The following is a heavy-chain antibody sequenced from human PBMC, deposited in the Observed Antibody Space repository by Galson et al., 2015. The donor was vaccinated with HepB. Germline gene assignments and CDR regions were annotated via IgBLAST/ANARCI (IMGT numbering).Heavy chain of an antibody. V-gene: IGHV3-30*03. J-gene: IGHJ3*01. CDR2: ISHDETKK. D-gene: IGHD1-1*01. CDR1: GFGFSGYA. CDR3: ATVAWKINPGFDL. Sequence: SLRLSCAASGFGFSGYAMHWVRQTPLKGLEFVAHISHDETKKYYGDCARGRFIVSRDNSKDTLFLEMSGLRPDDTAIYYCATVAWKINPGFDLWGQGTMLTVSS.